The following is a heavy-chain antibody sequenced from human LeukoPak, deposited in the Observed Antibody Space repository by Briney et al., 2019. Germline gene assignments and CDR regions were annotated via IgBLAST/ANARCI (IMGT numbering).Heavy chain of an antibody. CDR3: ARAVDYRNYFDY. CDR2: IYYSGTT. D-gene: IGHD4-11*01. V-gene: IGHV4-59*12. CDR1: GGSISSYY. Sequence: PSETLSLTCTVSGGSISSYYWSWIRQPPGKGLEWIGYIYYSGTTFYNPSLEGRAAISVDTSQNQFSLKLTSVTAADTAVYYCARAVDYRNYFDYWGQGTLVTVSS. J-gene: IGHJ4*02.